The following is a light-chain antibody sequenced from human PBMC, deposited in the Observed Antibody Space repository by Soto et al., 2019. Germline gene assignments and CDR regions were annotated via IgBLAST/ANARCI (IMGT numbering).Light chain of an antibody. CDR3: QQYGSSVSYT. CDR1: QSVASSY. CDR2: GAS. Sequence: EIVLTQSPGTLSLSPGERATLSCRASQSVASSYLAWYQQKPGQAPRLLIYGASSRANGIPDRISGSGSGTDFTLTISRLDPEDFAVYYCQQYGSSVSYTFGQGTKLEIK. J-gene: IGKJ2*01. V-gene: IGKV3-20*01.